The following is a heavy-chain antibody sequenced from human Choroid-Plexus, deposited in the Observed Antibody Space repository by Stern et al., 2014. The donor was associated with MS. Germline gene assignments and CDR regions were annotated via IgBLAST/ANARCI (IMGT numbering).Heavy chain of an antibody. D-gene: IGHD2-15*01. V-gene: IGHV3-30*18. Sequence: VQLVESGGGVAQPGRPLILSCAASGFTFSNFGMDWVRQRPGKGLEWVALISYDGSDKYYADSVKGRFTIFRDNSKNTLYMHMNSLRAEDTAVYYCAKDRQWSTYFFDYWGQGSLVTVSS. CDR3: AKDRQWSTYFFDY. CDR1: GFTFSNFG. CDR2: ISYDGSDK. J-gene: IGHJ4*02.